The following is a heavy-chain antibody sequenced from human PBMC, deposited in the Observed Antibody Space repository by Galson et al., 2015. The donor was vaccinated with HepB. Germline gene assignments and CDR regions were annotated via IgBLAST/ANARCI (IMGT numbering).Heavy chain of an antibody. D-gene: IGHD2-2*01. CDR3: TRPQGYCSSTSCSVWFDP. Sequence: SLRLSCAASGFTFSGSAMHWVRQASGKGLEWVGRIRSKANSYATAYAASVRGRFTISRDDSKNTAYLQMNSLKTEDTAVCYCTRPQGYCSSTSCSVWFDPWGQGTLVTVSS. J-gene: IGHJ5*02. CDR1: GFTFSGSA. CDR2: IRSKANSYAT. V-gene: IGHV3-73*01.